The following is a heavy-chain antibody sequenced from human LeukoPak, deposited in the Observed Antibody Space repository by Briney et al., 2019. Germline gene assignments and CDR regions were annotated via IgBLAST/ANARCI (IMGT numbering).Heavy chain of an antibody. CDR2: IYHSGST. D-gene: IGHD3-10*01. CDR3: TVNEGSVSYNIIVY. V-gene: IGHV4-38-2*01. J-gene: IGHJ4*02. CDR1: DYSISSGYF. Sequence: KTSETLSLTCAVSDYSISSGYFWGWIRQPPGKGLEWIGSIYHSGSTYYNPSLKSRVTISLNTSKNQFSLKLSSVTAADTAVYYCTVNEGSVSYNIIVYGGQGTLVTVSS.